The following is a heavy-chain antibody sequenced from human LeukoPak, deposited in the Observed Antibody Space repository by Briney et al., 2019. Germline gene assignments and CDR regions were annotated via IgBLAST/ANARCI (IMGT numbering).Heavy chain of an antibody. CDR3: ARTVRYSSGPLTDLLPYYFDY. CDR1: GFTFTNYN. CDR2: INPSGGST. J-gene: IGHJ4*02. V-gene: IGHV1-46*01. D-gene: IGHD6-19*01. Sequence: GASVKVSCKASGFTFTNYNMHWVRQAPGQGLEWMGIINPSGGSTNYAQNFQARVTMTRDTSTSTVYMELSSLRSEDMAVYYCARTVRYSSGPLTDLLPYYFDYWGQGTLVTVSS.